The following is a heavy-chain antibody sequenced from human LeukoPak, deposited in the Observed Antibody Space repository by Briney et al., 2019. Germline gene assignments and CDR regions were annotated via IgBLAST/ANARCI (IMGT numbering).Heavy chain of an antibody. J-gene: IGHJ6*02. CDR3: ARDLVVPAADYYYYGMDV. D-gene: IGHD2-2*01. Sequence: GGSLRLSCAASGFTFSSYAMSWARQAPGKGLEWVSAISGSGGSTYYADSVEGRFTISRDNSKNTLYLQMNSLRAEDTAVYYCARDLVVPAADYYYYGMDVWGQGTTVTVSS. CDR2: ISGSGGST. CDR1: GFTFSSYA. V-gene: IGHV3-23*01.